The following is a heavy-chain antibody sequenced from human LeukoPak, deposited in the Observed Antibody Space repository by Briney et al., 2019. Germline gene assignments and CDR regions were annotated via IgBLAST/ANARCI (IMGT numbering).Heavy chain of an antibody. CDR1: GYTFTSYD. J-gene: IGHJ4*02. D-gene: IGHD1-26*01. CDR2: MNPNSGHT. V-gene: IGHV1-8*01. Sequence: TSVKVSCKASGYTFTSYDIIWVRQASGQGLEWMGWMNPNSGHTGYAQKFQGRVTMTRTTSISTAYMELTSLTSEDSAVYYCARSIVGVRKRNDYWGQGTLVTVSS. CDR3: ARSIVGVRKRNDY.